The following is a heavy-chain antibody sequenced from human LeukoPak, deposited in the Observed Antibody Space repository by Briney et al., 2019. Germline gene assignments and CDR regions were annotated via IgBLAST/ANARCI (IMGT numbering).Heavy chain of an antibody. Sequence: SETLSLTCAVYGGSFSGYYWSWIRQPPGKGLEWIGYIYYSGSTNYNPSLKSRVTISVDTSKNQFSLKLSSVTAADTAVYYCARHRTRYSSSTYYFDYWGQGTLVAVSS. J-gene: IGHJ4*02. CDR1: GGSFSGYY. V-gene: IGHV4-59*08. CDR3: ARHRTRYSSSTYYFDY. D-gene: IGHD6-13*01. CDR2: IYYSGST.